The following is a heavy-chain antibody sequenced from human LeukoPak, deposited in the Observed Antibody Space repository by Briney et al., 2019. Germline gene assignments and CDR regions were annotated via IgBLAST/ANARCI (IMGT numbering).Heavy chain of an antibody. J-gene: IGHJ4*02. V-gene: IGHV3-23*01. Sequence: GGSLRLSCAASGFSFSTYAMNWVRQAPGQGLEWVSGISGSGDNTYYADSVRGRFTISRDKSKSTVYLQMNSLGVEDTAIYYCARGRKLGAPTYFFDYWGQGTLVTVSS. CDR2: ISGSGDNT. D-gene: IGHD1-26*01. CDR3: ARGRKLGAPTYFFDY. CDR1: GFSFSTYA.